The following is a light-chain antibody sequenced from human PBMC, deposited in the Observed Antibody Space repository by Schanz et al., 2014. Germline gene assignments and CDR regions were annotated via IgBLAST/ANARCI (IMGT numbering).Light chain of an antibody. CDR2: DVT. J-gene: IGLJ3*02. CDR1: STDVRTYNL. V-gene: IGLV2-23*02. Sequence: QSVLTQPASVSGSPGQSITISCTGTSTDVRTYNLVSWYQQHPGKAPKLLIYDVTNRPSGVSHRFSGSKSGNTAALTISGLVAEDEADYYCCSSVRNIFRVFGGGTKLTVL. CDR3: CSSVRNIFRV.